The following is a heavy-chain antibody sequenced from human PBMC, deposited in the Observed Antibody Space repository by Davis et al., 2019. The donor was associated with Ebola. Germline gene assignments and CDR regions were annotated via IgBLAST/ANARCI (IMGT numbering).Heavy chain of an antibody. CDR1: AFTFSDYG. D-gene: IGHD2-2*01. Sequence: PGGSLRLSCAASAFTFSDYGMHWVRQAPGKGLEWVALIWSAGSNQYYADSVKGRFTISRDNSKNTLYLQLNSLRAEDTAMYYCARDMDYSTSWQFMDVWGQGTTVIVSS. J-gene: IGHJ6*02. V-gene: IGHV3-33*01. CDR2: IWSAGSNQ. CDR3: ARDMDYSTSWQFMDV.